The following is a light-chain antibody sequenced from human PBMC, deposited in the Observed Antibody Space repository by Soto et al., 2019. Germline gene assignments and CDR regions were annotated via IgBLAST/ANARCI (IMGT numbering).Light chain of an antibody. CDR2: GAS. CDR3: QQYGSSPFT. CDR1: QSVSSSY. Sequence: EIVLTQSPGTLSLSPGERATLSCRASQSVSSSYLAWYQQKPGQAPRLLIYGASSRATGIPDRFSGSGAGTDFTLTISRLEPEEFAVYYWQQYGSSPFTFVPGTKVDIK. J-gene: IGKJ3*01. V-gene: IGKV3-20*01.